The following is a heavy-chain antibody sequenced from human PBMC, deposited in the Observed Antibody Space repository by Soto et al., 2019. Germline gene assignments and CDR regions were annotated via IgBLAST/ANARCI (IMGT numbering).Heavy chain of an antibody. V-gene: IGHV1-69*08. Sequence: QVQLVQSGAEVKKPGSSVKVSCKASGGTFSSYTISWVRQAPGQGLEWMGRIIPILGIANYAQKFQGRVTITADKSTSTAYMDLSSLRSEDTAGYYCARDDYGDSNFDYWGQGTLVTVSS. D-gene: IGHD4-17*01. CDR2: IIPILGIA. J-gene: IGHJ4*02. CDR3: ARDDYGDSNFDY. CDR1: GGTFSSYT.